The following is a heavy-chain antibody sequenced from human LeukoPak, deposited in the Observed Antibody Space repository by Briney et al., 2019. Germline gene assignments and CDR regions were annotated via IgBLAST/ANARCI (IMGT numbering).Heavy chain of an antibody. CDR3: ARVSMVRGVITLYYFDY. D-gene: IGHD3-10*01. Sequence: GASVKVSCKASGYTFTGYYMHWVRQAPGQGLEWMGWINPNSGGTNYAQKFQGRVTMTRDTSISTAYMELSRLRSDDTAVYYCARVSMVRGVITLYYFDYWGQGTLVTVSS. J-gene: IGHJ4*02. CDR2: INPNSGGT. V-gene: IGHV1-2*02. CDR1: GYTFTGYY.